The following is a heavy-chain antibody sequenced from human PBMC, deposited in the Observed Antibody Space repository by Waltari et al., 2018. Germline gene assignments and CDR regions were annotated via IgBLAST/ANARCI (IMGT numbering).Heavy chain of an antibody. D-gene: IGHD6-13*01. CDR2: INRDVSDT. J-gene: IGHJ6*02. CDR3: ARVARKTYSSPVPGRDYYYGMDV. CDR1: GFTFSRYW. Sequence: EEQLVESGGGLIQPGESLRVSCAVSGFTFSRYWMNWVRQAPGKGLVWVERINRDVSDTRYADPVKGRFTISRDNAKNTVYLQMKSLRAEDTAVYYCARVARKTYSSPVPGRDYYYGMDVWGLGTTVTVSS. V-gene: IGHV3-74*01.